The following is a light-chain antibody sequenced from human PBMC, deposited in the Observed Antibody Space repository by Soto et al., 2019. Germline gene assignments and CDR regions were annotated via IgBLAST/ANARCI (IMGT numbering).Light chain of an antibody. CDR1: SSDVGGYNY. V-gene: IGLV2-11*01. CDR2: DVS. J-gene: IGLJ1*01. CDR3: CSYAGSLHLGV. Sequence: QSALTQPRSVSGSPGQSVTISCTGTSSDVGGYNYVSWYQQHPGKAPKLMIYDVSKRPSGVPDRFSGSKSGNTASLTISGLQAEDEADYYCCSYAGSLHLGVFGTGTSSPS.